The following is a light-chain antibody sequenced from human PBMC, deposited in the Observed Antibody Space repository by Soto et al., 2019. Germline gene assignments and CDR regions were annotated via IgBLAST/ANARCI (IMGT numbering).Light chain of an antibody. CDR3: QVCHSSNDHRV. Sequence: SYELTQPPSVSVAPGQTARISCGGDNIGSQSVHWYQQRPNQAPVLVVYDDSDRPSGIPERFSGSNSGNTATLTISRVEAGDEADFYCQVCHSSNDHRVFGSGTQLTVL. V-gene: IGLV3-21*02. CDR1: NIGSQS. CDR2: DDS. J-gene: IGLJ7*01.